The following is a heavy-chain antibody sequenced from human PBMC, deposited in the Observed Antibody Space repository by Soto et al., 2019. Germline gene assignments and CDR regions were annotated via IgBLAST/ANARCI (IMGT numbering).Heavy chain of an antibody. CDR2: IDPSDSYT. V-gene: IGHV5-10-1*01. J-gene: IGHJ6*02. CDR1: GYIFTSDW. CDR3: ALWFGALSDSRYYYYGMDV. D-gene: IGHD3-10*01. Sequence: PGESRKISGKGSGYIFTSDWISWVRQMPGKCVGRMGRIDPSDSYTNYSPSFQGHVTISADKSIRTAYLQWSSLNASDTAMYYCALWFGALSDSRYYYYGMDVWGQGTTVTVS.